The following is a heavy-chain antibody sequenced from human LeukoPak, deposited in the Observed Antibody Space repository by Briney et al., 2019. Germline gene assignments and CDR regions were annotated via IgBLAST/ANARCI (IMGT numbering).Heavy chain of an antibody. Sequence: GASVKVSCKASGYTYTSYGISWVRQAPGQGLEWTGWISAYNGNTNYAQKLQGRVTMTTDTSTSTAYMELRSLRSDDTAVYYCASSAGYDILTAYLLDYWGQGTLVTVSS. CDR2: ISAYNGNT. J-gene: IGHJ4*02. V-gene: IGHV1-18*01. CDR3: ASSAGYDILTAYLLDY. CDR1: GYTYTSYG. D-gene: IGHD3-9*01.